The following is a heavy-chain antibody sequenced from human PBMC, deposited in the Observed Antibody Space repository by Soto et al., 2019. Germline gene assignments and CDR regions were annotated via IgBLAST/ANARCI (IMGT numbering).Heavy chain of an antibody. CDR3: VRDPVDYRASWTYGMDV. V-gene: IGHV3-30-3*01. CDR1: GLTFSRFA. J-gene: IGHJ6*02. CDR2: ISYDGSNK. Sequence: GGSLRLSCAASGLTFSRFAFHWFRQAPGKGLEWVAVISYDGSNKDYADSVKGRFTISRDNSKSTLYVQMNSLRAEDTGVYYCVRDPVDYRASWTYGMDVWGQGTTVTVS. D-gene: IGHD3-16*02.